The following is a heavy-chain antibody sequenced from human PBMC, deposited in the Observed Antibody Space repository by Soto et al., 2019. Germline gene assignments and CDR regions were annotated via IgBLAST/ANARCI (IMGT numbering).Heavy chain of an antibody. J-gene: IGHJ5*02. D-gene: IGHD4-17*01. CDR1: GGSISSGGYS. V-gene: IGHV4-30-2*01. Sequence: QLQLQESGSGLVKPSQTLSLTCAVSGGSISSGGYSWSWIRQPPGKGLEWIGYIYHSGSTYYNPSLTGRLTLSVDRSTNQFSLKLSSVTAADTAVYYCARQGDSGDPNWFDPWGQGTLVTVSS. CDR2: IYHSGST. CDR3: ARQGDSGDPNWFDP.